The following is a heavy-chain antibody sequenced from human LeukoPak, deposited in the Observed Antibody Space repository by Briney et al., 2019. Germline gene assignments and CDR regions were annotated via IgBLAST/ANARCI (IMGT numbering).Heavy chain of an antibody. Sequence: GGSLRLSCAASGFTFSSYWMHWVRQAPGKGLEWVAAISYDGSNKYYADSVKGRFTISRDNSKNTLYLQMNSLRAEDTAVYYCASQNYGDYEVGWFDPWGQGTLVTVSS. CDR1: GFTFSSYW. D-gene: IGHD4-17*01. CDR2: ISYDGSNK. J-gene: IGHJ5*02. V-gene: IGHV3-30-3*01. CDR3: ASQNYGDYEVGWFDP.